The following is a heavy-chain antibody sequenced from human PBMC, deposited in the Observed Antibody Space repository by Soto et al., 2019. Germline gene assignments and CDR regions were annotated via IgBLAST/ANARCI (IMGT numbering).Heavy chain of an antibody. CDR1: GYTFSNYA. Sequence: VSVKVYCKASGYTFSNYAMHLVRQAPGQRLEWMGWINAGNGNTKYSQKFQDRVTIARETSASTAYMELSSLRSEDTGVYYCARSLYDLLTGSVYNWFDPWGQGTLVTVSS. CDR2: INAGNGNT. V-gene: IGHV1-3*01. D-gene: IGHD3-9*01. J-gene: IGHJ5*02. CDR3: ARSLYDLLTGSVYNWFDP.